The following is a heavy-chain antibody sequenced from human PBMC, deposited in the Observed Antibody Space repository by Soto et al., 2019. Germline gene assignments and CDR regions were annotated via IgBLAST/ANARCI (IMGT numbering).Heavy chain of an antibody. CDR3: ARGNRYCSSTSCYSAMDV. Sequence: GASVKVSCKASGVTFSSYAISWVRQAPGQGLEWMGGIIPIFGTANYAQKFQGRVTITADESTSTAYMELSSLRSEDTAVYYCARGNRYCSSTSCYSAMDVWGQGTTVTVSS. CDR2: IIPIFGTA. D-gene: IGHD2-2*01. J-gene: IGHJ6*02. CDR1: GVTFSSYA. V-gene: IGHV1-69*13.